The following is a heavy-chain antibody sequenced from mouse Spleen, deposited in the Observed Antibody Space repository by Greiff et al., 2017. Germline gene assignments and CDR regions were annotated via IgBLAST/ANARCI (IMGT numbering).Heavy chain of an antibody. CDR2: ISNGGGST. V-gene: IGHV5-12*01. D-gene: IGHD3-3*01. CDR3: ARQGTSYAMDY. CDR1: GFTFSDYY. Sequence: EVKLMESGGGLVQPGGSLKLSCAASGFTFSDYYMYWVRQTPEKRLEWVAYISNGGGSTYYPDTVKGRFTISRDNAKNTLYLQMSRLKSEDTAMYYCARQGTSYAMDYWGQGTSVTVSS. J-gene: IGHJ4*01.